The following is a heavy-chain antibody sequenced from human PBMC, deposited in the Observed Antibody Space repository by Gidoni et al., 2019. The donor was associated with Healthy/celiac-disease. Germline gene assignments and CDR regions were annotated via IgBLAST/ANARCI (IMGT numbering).Heavy chain of an antibody. Sequence: QVQLVESGGGLVKPGRSLRLSCAASGFTFSDYYMSWIRQAPGKGLEWVSYISSSGSTIYYADSVKGRFTISRDNAKNSLYLQMNSLRAEDTAVYYCASPVLLWFRELLSNYYGMDVWGQGTTVTVSS. CDR2: ISSSGSTI. J-gene: IGHJ6*02. D-gene: IGHD3-10*01. V-gene: IGHV3-11*01. CDR3: ASPVLLWFRELLSNYYGMDV. CDR1: GFTFSDYY.